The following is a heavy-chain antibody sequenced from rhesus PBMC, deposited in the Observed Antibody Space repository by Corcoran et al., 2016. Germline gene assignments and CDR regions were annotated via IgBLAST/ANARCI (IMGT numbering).Heavy chain of an antibody. CDR3: ARDAKDSGSYYTLGGLDS. Sequence: QLQLQESGPGLVKPSETLSVTCAVSGGSISSSYWCWIRQAPGKGLVWFGDIYGSGRSTNYNPSLKSRVTLSVDKSKNQLSLRLSSVTTADTAVYYCARDAKDSGSYYTLGGLDSWGQGVVVTVSS. CDR1: GGSISSSY. CDR2: IYGSGRST. D-gene: IGHD3-16*01. J-gene: IGHJ6*01. V-gene: IGHV4-169*02.